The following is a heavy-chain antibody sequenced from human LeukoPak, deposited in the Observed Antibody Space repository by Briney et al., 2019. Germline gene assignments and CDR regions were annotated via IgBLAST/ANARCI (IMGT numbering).Heavy chain of an antibody. CDR3: ARAWGYYRSYYFDY. J-gene: IGHJ4*02. Sequence: SETLSLTCAVSGGSISSGGYSWSWIRQPPGKGLEWIGYIYHSGSTCYNPSLKSRVTISVDRSKNQFSLKLSSVTAADTAVYYCARAWGYYRSYYFDYWGQGTLVTVSS. CDR1: GGSISSGGYS. V-gene: IGHV4-30-2*01. D-gene: IGHD3-22*01. CDR2: IYHSGST.